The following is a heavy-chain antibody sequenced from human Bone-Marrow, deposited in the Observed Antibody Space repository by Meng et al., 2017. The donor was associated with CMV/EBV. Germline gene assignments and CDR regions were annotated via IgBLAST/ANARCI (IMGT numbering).Heavy chain of an antibody. J-gene: IGHJ6*02. V-gene: IGHV4-34*01. CDR3: ARGARCSSSSCYRAAYYYYGMDV. Sequence: SQTLSLTCAVYGGSFSGYYWNWIRQPPGKGLEWIGEINHSGSTNYSPSLKSRVTISVDTSKNQFSLKVSSVTAADTAVYYCARGARCSSSSCYRAAYYYYGMDVWDQGTTFTVSS. CDR1: GGSFSGYY. D-gene: IGHD2-2*01. CDR2: INHSGST.